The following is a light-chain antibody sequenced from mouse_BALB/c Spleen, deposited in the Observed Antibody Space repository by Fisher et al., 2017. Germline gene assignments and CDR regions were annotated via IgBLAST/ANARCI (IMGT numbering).Light chain of an antibody. Sequence: IVLTQTPAIMSASPGEKVTMTCSASSSVSYMHWYQQKSSTSPKLWIYDTSKLASGVPVRFSGSGSGTFYSLTISSMEAEDAATYYCHQYHRSPLTFGAGTKLELK. CDR1: SSVSY. V-gene: IGKV4-59*01. CDR2: DTS. J-gene: IGKJ5*01. CDR3: HQYHRSPLT.